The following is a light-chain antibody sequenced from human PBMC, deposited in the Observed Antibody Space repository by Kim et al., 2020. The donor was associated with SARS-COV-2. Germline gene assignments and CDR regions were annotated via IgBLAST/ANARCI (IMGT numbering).Light chain of an antibody. CDR2: DAS. Sequence: SASVGDRVTITCRASQTISSSLAWYQQKPGKAPKLLIYDASTLESGVPSRFSGSGSGTEFTLTIISLQPDDFATYYCQQYSSYSTFGQGTKLEI. CDR1: QTISSS. J-gene: IGKJ2*01. CDR3: QQYSSYST. V-gene: IGKV1-5*01.